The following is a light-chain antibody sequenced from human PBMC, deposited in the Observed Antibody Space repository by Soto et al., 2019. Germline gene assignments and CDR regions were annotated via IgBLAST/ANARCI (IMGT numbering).Light chain of an antibody. CDR3: QQYNSYWT. V-gene: IGKV1-5*03. CDR2: KAS. Sequence: DIQMTRAPSTLSASVGDRVTSTCRASQSISSWLDWYQQKPGKAPKLLIYKASSLESGVPSRFSGSGSGTEFTLTISSLQPDDFATYYCQQYNSYWTFGQGTKVDIK. CDR1: QSISSW. J-gene: IGKJ1*01.